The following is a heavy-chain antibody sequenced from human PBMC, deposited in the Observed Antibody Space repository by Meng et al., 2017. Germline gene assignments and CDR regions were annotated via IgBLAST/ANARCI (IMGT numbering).Heavy chain of an antibody. CDR1: GGSISSRSW. D-gene: IGHD7-27*01. CDR3: ARDGRSWD. CDR2: IYHSGST. Sequence: GQVQGSGRGLVKPSGPLPLPCAVSGGSISSRSWWSWVRQPPGKGLEWIGEIYHSGSTNYNPSLKSRVTISVDKSKNQFSLKLSSVTAADTAVYYCARDGRSWDWGQGTLVTVSS. J-gene: IGHJ4*02. V-gene: IGHV4-4*02.